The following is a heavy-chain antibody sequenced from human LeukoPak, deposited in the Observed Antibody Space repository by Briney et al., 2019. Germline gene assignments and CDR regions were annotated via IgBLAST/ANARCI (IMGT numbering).Heavy chain of an antibody. V-gene: IGHV4-39*07. CDR3: ARGPRGYRYSSGWYASWFDP. D-gene: IGHD6-19*01. J-gene: IGHJ5*02. CDR2: IYYSGST. CDR1: GGSISSSTYY. Sequence: PSETLSLTCTVSGGSISSSTYYWGWIRQPPGKGLEWIGTIYYSGSTYYNPSLKSRVTISVDTSKNQFSLKLSSVTAADTAVYYCARGPRGYRYSSGWYASWFDPWGQGTLVTVSS.